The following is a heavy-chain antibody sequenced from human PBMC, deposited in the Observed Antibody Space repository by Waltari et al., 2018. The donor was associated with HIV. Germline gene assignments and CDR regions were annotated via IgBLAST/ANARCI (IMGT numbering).Heavy chain of an antibody. Sequence: EVQLVESGGGLVQPGGSLRLSCAASGFTFSSHRMHWVRQVPGKGLVWVSRINSDGSSTTYADSVKGRFTISRDNAKSTLYLQMNSLRDEDTAVYYCARTFTVATISPLLHWGQGTLVTVSS. CDR1: GFTFSSHR. D-gene: IGHD5-12*01. V-gene: IGHV3-74*01. CDR2: INSDGSST. CDR3: ARTFTVATISPLLH. J-gene: IGHJ4*02.